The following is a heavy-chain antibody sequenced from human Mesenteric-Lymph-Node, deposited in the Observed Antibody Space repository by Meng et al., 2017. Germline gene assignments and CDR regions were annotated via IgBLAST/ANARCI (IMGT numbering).Heavy chain of an antibody. CDR2: IVVGSGNT. CDR3: AADPLAVAAHHYGMDV. D-gene: IGHD6-19*01. Sequence: SVKVSCKASGFTFTSSAMQWVRQARGQRLEWIGWIVVGSGNTNYAQKFQERVTITRDMSTSTAYMELSSLRSEDTAVYYCAADPLAVAAHHYGMDVWGQGTTVTVSS. J-gene: IGHJ6*02. V-gene: IGHV1-58*02. CDR1: GFTFTSSA.